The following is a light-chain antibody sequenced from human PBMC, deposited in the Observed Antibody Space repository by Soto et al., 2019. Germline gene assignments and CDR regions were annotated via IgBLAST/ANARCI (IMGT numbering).Light chain of an antibody. CDR2: GAS. CDR3: QQYHTWPIT. J-gene: IGKJ4*01. V-gene: IGKV3-15*01. Sequence: DIVMTQSPATLSVAPGERVTFSCRASQGVSRKLAWYQHKPGQAPRLLISGASTGATGIPARFSGSGSGTEFTLTISSLQSEDCAIYYCQQYHTWPITFGGGTKVGIK. CDR1: QGVSRK.